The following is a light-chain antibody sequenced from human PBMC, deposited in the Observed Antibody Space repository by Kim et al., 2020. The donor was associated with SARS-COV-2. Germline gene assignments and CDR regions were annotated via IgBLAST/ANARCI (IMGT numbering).Light chain of an antibody. CDR2: TAF. Sequence: DIQMTQSPSTLSASVGDRVIITCRASQSISSWLAWYQQKPGKAPKLLIYTAFSLESGVPSRFSGSGSGTEFTLTISSLQPDDFASYYCQQYNSYPYTFGQGTKLEI. CDR3: QQYNSYPYT. CDR1: QSISSW. J-gene: IGKJ2*01. V-gene: IGKV1-5*03.